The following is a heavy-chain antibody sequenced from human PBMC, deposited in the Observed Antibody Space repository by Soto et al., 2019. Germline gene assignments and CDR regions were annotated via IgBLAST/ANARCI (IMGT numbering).Heavy chain of an antibody. J-gene: IGHJ4*02. D-gene: IGHD5-12*01. CDR1: GFTFSSYA. V-gene: IGHV3-64D*06. CDR3: VKSRGGNNFDFFD. CDR2: VRGNGDPP. Sequence: GGSLRLSCSASGFTFSSYAMHWVRQAPGKGLEYVSGVRGNGDPPFYADSVKGRFTISRDNSKNTLYLQMSGLSADDTAVYYCVKSRGGNNFDFFDWGQGALVTVSS.